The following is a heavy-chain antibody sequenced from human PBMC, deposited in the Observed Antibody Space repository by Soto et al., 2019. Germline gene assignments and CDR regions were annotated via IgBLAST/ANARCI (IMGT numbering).Heavy chain of an antibody. CDR1: GGSVSIGDYL. D-gene: IGHD4-17*01. V-gene: IGHV4-30-4*01. CDR2: IHDSGNT. Sequence: SETLSLTCTVFGGSVSIGDYLWSWIRQRPGKGLEWIGYIHDSGNTYYNPSLKSRVTISLDTSKNQFSLKVTSMTAADTAVYFCARARGGDSGDYASLFDRWGQGNLVTVS. J-gene: IGHJ5*02. CDR3: ARARGGDSGDYASLFDR.